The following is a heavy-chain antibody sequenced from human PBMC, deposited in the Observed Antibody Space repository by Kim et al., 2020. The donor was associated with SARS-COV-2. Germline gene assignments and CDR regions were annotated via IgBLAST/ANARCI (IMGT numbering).Heavy chain of an antibody. V-gene: IGHV4-31*03. CDR1: GGSISSGGYY. CDR2: IYYSGST. D-gene: IGHD2-2*01. Sequence: SETLSLTCTVSGGSISSGGYYWSWIRQHPGKGLEWIGYIYYSGSTYYNPSLKSRVTISVDTSKNQFSLKLSSVTAADTAVYYCARARSPPSVPAAGRFDPWGQGTLVTVSS. CDR3: ARARSPPSVPAAGRFDP. J-gene: IGHJ5*02.